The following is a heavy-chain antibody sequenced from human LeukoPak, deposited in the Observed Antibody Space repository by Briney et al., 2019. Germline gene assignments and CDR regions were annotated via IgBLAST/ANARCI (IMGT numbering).Heavy chain of an antibody. CDR2: IFYTGSGST. J-gene: IGHJ4*02. V-gene: IGHV4-59*01. D-gene: IGHD4-11*01. Sequence: SETLSLTCTVSGGSISPYYWSWIRQPPGKGLEWIGYIFYTGSGSTSHNPSLKSRVTISVDTSKNQFSLKLSSVTAADTAVYYCARSRVTVTTGVYFDYWGQGTLVTVSS. CDR3: ARSRVTVTTGVYFDY. CDR1: GGSISPYY.